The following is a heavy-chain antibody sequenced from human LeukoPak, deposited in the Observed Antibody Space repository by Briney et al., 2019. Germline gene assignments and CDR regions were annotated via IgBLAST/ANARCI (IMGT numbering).Heavy chain of an antibody. CDR3: ARDPGGLWFGELLYHFDY. D-gene: IGHD3-10*01. V-gene: IGHV1-2*02. J-gene: IGHJ4*02. CDR1: GYTFTGYY. Sequence: RASVKVSCKASGYTFTGYYMHWVRQASGQGLEWMGWINPNSGGTNYAQKFQGRVTMTRDTSISTAYMELSRLRSDDTAVYYCARDPGGLWFGELLYHFDYWGQGTLVTVSS. CDR2: INPNSGGT.